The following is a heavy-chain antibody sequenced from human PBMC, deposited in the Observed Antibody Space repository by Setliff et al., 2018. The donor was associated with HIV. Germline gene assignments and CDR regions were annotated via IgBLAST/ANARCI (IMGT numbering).Heavy chain of an antibody. CDR3: ARGQYCGGDCYSV. CDR1: GYTFTGYY. CDR2: INPNSGDT. Sequence: ASVKVSCKASGYTFTGYYMHWVRQAPGQGLEWMGWINPNSGDTNYAQKFQGRVTMTRGTSISTAYMELSRLRSDDTAVYYCARGQYCGGDCYSVWGQGTLVTVSS. J-gene: IGHJ4*02. V-gene: IGHV1-2*02. D-gene: IGHD2-21*02.